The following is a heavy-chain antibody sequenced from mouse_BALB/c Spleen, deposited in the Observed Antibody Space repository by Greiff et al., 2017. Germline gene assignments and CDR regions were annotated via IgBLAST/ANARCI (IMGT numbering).Heavy chain of an antibody. D-gene: IGHD3-3*01. CDR1: GYTFTSYW. Sequence: DLVKPGASVKLSCKASGYTFTSYWINWIKQRPGQGLEWIGRIAPGSGSTYYNEMFKGKATLTVDTSSSTAYIQLSSLSSEDSAVYFCARWGPGGFAYWGQGTLVTVSA. CDR3: ARWGPGGFAY. V-gene: IGHV1S41*01. CDR2: IAPGSGST. J-gene: IGHJ3*01.